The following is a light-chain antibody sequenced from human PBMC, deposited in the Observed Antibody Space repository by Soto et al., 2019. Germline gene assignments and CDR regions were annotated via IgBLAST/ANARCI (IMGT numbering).Light chain of an antibody. Sequence: QSALTQPASVSGSPGQSITISCTGTSSDVGGYNYVSWYQQHPGKAPKLMIYEVSNRPSGVSNRFSGSKSGNTASLTISGLKAEDELDYYDSYYTGSSTHVYFAGGTKLTF. CDR3: SYYTGSSTHVY. V-gene: IGLV2-14*01. J-gene: IGLJ2*01. CDR1: SSDVGGYNY. CDR2: EVS.